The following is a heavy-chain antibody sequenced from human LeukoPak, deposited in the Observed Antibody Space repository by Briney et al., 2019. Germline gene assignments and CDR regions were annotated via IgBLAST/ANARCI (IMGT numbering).Heavy chain of an antibody. J-gene: IGHJ4*02. Sequence: ASVKVSCKASGYTFTTYGISWVRQAPGQGLEWMGWINTYNGNTQYAQKYQGRVIMTTETSTSTVYMDLGSLGSDDTAIYYCARDDCTSASCYLAYWGQGTLVFVSS. V-gene: IGHV1-18*01. D-gene: IGHD2-2*01. CDR2: INTYNGNT. CDR3: ARDDCTSASCYLAY. CDR1: GYTFTTYG.